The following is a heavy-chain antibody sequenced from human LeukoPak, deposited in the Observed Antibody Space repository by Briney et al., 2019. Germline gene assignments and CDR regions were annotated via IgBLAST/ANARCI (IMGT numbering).Heavy chain of an antibody. D-gene: IGHD1-14*01. J-gene: IGHJ4*02. CDR2: IHYSGST. CDR1: GASISSHY. CDR3: SRAGTGFIIPAAY. Sequence: PSETLSLTCSVSGASISSHYGSWIRQPPGKGLEWIGYIHYSGSTNCNPSLKSRVTISLDTSKNQFSLKLTSVTAADAAVYYCSRAGTGFIIPAAYWGQGTLVTVSS. V-gene: IGHV4-59*11.